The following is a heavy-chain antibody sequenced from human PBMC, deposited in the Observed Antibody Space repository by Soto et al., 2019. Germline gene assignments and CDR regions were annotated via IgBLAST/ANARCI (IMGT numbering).Heavy chain of an antibody. J-gene: IGHJ3*02. CDR3: AKPYYFDTLSAFDI. D-gene: IGHD3-22*01. V-gene: IGHV3-23*01. CDR2: ISASAGST. CDR1: GFTFISYA. Sequence: GSLRLSCAASGFTFISYAMSWVRQAPGKGLEWVSGISASAGSTYYADSVKGRFTISRDNSKNTLYLQMNSLRAEDTAVYYCAKPYYFDTLSAFDIWGQRTMVTVSS.